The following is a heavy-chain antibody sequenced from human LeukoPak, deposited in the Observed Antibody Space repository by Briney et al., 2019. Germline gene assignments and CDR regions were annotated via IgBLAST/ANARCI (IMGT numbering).Heavy chain of an antibody. CDR1: GFTFSRYD. V-gene: IGHV3-21*01. CDR2: ISSSSSYI. Sequence: PGGSLRLSCVGSGFTFSRYDVHWVRQAPGKGLEWVSSISSSSSYIYYTDSVKGRFTISRDNAKNSLYLQMNSLRAEDTAVYYCARDVLIYGGYPRWGQGTLVTVSS. D-gene: IGHD4-17*01. CDR3: ARDVLIYGGYPR. J-gene: IGHJ4*02.